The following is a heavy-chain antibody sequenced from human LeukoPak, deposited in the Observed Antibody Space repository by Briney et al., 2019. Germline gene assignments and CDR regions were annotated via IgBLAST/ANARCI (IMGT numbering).Heavy chain of an antibody. Sequence: GGSLRLSCAASGFTFNKYWMSWVRQAPGKGLEWVANIKLDGSEKYYMDSVKGRFTISRDNAKNSLYLQMNSLRAEDTAVYYCASCIYGSGDYSYYMDVWGKGTTVTISS. V-gene: IGHV3-7*01. CDR1: GFTFNKYW. D-gene: IGHD3-10*01. J-gene: IGHJ6*03. CDR2: IKLDGSEK. CDR3: ASCIYGSGDYSYYMDV.